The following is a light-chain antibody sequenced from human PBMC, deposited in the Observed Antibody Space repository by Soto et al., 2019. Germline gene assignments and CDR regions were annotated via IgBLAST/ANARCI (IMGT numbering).Light chain of an antibody. Sequence: EIVMTQSPATLSVSPGERATLSCSASQSVSSNLAWYQQKPGQAPRLLIYGASTRATGITARFSGSGSGTEFTLTISSLQSEDFAVYYCKQYNNWPPWTFGQGTKLEIK. CDR1: QSVSSN. CDR3: KQYNNWPPWT. V-gene: IGKV3-15*01. CDR2: GAS. J-gene: IGKJ2*02.